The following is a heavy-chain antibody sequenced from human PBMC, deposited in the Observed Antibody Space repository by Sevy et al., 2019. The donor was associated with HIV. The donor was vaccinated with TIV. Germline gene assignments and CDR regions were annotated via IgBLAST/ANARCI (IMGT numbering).Heavy chain of an antibody. J-gene: IGHJ2*01. V-gene: IGHV3-11*01. Sequence: GGSLRLSCVGSGFTFNEYYMSWIRQAPWQGLDWVSYITSIGSTKYYADSVKGRFTISRDNAKNSLHLQMNSLRADDTAVYYCARVVSGEGYFDLWGRGTLVTVSS. D-gene: IGHD3-3*01. CDR1: GFTFNEYY. CDR2: ITSIGSTK. CDR3: ARVVSGEGYFDL.